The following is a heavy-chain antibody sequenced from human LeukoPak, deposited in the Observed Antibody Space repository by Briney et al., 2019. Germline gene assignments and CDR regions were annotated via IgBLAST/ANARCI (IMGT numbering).Heavy chain of an antibody. J-gene: IGHJ4*02. CDR3: ARSKENDY. Sequence: GRSLRLSCAASGFTFSSYAMHWVRQAPGKGLEWVSYISSSSSSTIYYADSVKGRFTISRDNAKNSLYLQMNSLRAEDTAMYYCARSKENDYWGQGTLVTVSS. V-gene: IGHV3-48*01. CDR2: ISSSSSSTI. CDR1: GFTFSSYA.